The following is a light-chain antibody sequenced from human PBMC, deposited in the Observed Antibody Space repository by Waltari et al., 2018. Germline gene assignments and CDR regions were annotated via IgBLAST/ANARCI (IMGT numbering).Light chain of an antibody. CDR1: DIGSKS. CDR2: DDD. CDR3: QVWDSRSNRAI. Sequence: YELTQPPSVSVAPGETATITCEGDDIGSKSVQWYKLKPGQAPVLAIYDDDYRHSGIPERVSGSNPGDTATLTISRGEAGDEADYYCQVWDSRSNRAIFGGRTKVTVV. J-gene: IGLJ2*01. V-gene: IGLV3-21*04.